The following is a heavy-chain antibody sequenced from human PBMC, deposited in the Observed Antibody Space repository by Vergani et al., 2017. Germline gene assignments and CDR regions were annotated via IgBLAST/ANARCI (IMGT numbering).Heavy chain of an antibody. V-gene: IGHV3-66*01. Sequence: EVQLLESGGGLVQPGGSLRLSCAASGFTFSSYAMSWVRQAPGKGLEWVSVIYSGGSTYYADSVKGRFTISRDNSKNTLYLQMNSLRAEDTAVYYCAKDRYYYDSSGYYYAAFDIWGQGTMVTVSS. D-gene: IGHD3-22*01. CDR3: AKDRYYYDSSGYYYAAFDI. CDR1: GFTFSSYA. J-gene: IGHJ3*02. CDR2: IYSGGST.